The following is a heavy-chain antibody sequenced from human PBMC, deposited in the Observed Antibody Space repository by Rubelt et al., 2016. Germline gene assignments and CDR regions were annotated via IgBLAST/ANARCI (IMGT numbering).Heavy chain of an antibody. Sequence: QVQLVQSGAEVKKPGASVKVSCKASGYTFTGYYMHWVRQAPGQGLEWMGRINPNSGGTNYAQKLQGRGTMTRDTSISTAYMELSRRRSDDTAVYYCAREGDYYYGMDVWGQGTTVTVSS. CDR2: INPNSGGT. V-gene: IGHV1-2*06. D-gene: IGHD3-16*01. CDR3: AREGDYYYGMDV. CDR1: GYTFTGYY. J-gene: IGHJ6*02.